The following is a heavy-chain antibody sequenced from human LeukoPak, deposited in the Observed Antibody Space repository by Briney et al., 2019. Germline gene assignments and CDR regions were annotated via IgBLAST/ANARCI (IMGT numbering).Heavy chain of an antibody. J-gene: IGHJ4*02. Sequence: GGSLRLSCAASKFTFSFYAMSWVRQAPGKGLEWVSTISGSGANTYYADSVKGRFTISRDNSKNTLYLQMNSLRAEVTAAYYCAKGLVPAAMGEFDYWGQGTLVTVSS. V-gene: IGHV3-23*01. CDR3: AKGLVPAAMGEFDY. CDR1: KFTFSFYA. CDR2: ISGSGANT. D-gene: IGHD2-2*01.